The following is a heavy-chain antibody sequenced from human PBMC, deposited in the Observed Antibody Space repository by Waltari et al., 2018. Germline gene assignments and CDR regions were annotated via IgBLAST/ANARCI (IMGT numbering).Heavy chain of an antibody. V-gene: IGHV1-2*06. J-gene: IGHJ3*02. CDR2: TNPNSGGT. D-gene: IGHD5-18*01. CDR3: ARENTAMGKDAFDI. Sequence: QVQLVQSGAEVKKPGASVKVSCKASGYTFTGYYMHWVRQAPGQGLEWMGRTNPNSGGTNYAQKFQGRVTMTRDTSISTAYMELSRLRSDDTAVYYCARENTAMGKDAFDIWGQGTMVTVSS. CDR1: GYTFTGYY.